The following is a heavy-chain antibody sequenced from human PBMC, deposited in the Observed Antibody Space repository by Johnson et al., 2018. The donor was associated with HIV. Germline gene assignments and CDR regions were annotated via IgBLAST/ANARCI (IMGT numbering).Heavy chain of an antibody. D-gene: IGHD3-3*01. J-gene: IGHJ3*02. CDR1: GFTFDVYA. V-gene: IGHV3-66*01. Sequence: VQLVESGGGVVRPGGSLRLSCAASGFTFDVYAISLVRQAPGKGLEWVSVIYSGGSTYYADSVKGRFTISRDNSKNTLYLQMNSLRAEDTAVYYCARDAVRIFGVVQDAFDIWGQGTMVTVSS. CDR3: ARDAVRIFGVVQDAFDI. CDR2: IYSGGST.